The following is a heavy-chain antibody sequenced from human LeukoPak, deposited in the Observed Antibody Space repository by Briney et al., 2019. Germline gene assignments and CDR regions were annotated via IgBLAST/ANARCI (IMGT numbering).Heavy chain of an antibody. CDR3: ARSGSFSPTYYFDY. J-gene: IGHJ4*02. CDR1: GFNFANHA. V-gene: IGHV3-23*01. D-gene: IGHD1-26*01. Sequence: PGGSLRLSCAASGFNFANHAMSWVRQTAGKGLEWVSAISGGGDITYYADSVKGRFTISRDNSKNTLYLQMNSLRAEDTAVYYCARSGSFSPTYYFDYWGQGTLVTVSS. CDR2: ISGGGDIT.